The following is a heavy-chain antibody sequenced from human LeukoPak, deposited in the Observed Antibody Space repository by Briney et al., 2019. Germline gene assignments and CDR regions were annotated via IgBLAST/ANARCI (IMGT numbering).Heavy chain of an antibody. J-gene: IGHJ4*02. Sequence: GGSLRLSCAASGFTFSSYAMSWVRQAPGKGLEWVSAISGSGGSTYYADSVKGRFTISRDNSKNTLYLQMNSLRAEDTAVYYCARESLGSSGYYRDYWGQGTLVTVSS. D-gene: IGHD3-22*01. CDR1: GFTFSSYA. CDR2: ISGSGGST. V-gene: IGHV3-23*01. CDR3: ARESLGSSGYYRDY.